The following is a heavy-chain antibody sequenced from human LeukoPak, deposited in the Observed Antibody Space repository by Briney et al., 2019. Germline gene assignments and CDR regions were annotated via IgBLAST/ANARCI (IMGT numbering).Heavy chain of an antibody. J-gene: IGHJ3*02. V-gene: IGHV3-7*01. CDR1: GFTFSSYW. CDR3: ARSDYVDAFDI. Sequence: QPGGSLRLSCAASGFTFSSYWMSWVRQAPGKGLEWVANIKQDGSVKYYVDSVKGRFTISRDNAKNSLYLQMNSLRAEDTAVYYCARSDYVDAFDIWGQGTMVTVSS. CDR2: IKQDGSVK. D-gene: IGHD4-17*01.